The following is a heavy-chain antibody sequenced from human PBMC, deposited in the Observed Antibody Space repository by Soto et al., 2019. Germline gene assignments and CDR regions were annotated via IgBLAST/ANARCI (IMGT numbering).Heavy chain of an antibody. D-gene: IGHD3-22*01. CDR3: ARGWGYFDSSGFPYLYAMDV. CDR1: GFTFSTYW. J-gene: IGHJ6*02. CDR2: IKEDGSEK. Sequence: GGSLRLSCAASGFTFSTYWMSWVRQAPGKGLEWVANIKEDGSEKYYVDSVEGRFTISRDNAKNSLYLQMTSLRAEDTALYYCARGWGYFDSSGFPYLYAMDVWGQRTTVTASS. V-gene: IGHV3-7*01.